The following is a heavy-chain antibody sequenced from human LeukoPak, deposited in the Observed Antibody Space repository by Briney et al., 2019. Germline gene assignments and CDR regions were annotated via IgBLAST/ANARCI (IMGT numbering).Heavy chain of an antibody. V-gene: IGHV4-34*01. D-gene: IGHD2-2*02. CDR1: GGSFCGYY. CDR3: AGMVPNGRYCSSTSRYKDY. CDR2: INHSVST. J-gene: IGHJ4*02. Sequence: SETLSLTCAVYGGSFCGYYWSWIRQPPGKGLEWIVEINHSVSTNYNPSLKSRVTISVNTSKNHFSLTLSSVTDADTAVYDCAGMVPNGRYCSSTSRYKDYWGQGTLVTVSS.